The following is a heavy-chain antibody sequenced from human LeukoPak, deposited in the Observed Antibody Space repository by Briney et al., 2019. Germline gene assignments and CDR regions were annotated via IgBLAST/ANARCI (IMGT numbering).Heavy chain of an antibody. CDR3: ARENGHCSTTSCPFGF. CDR1: GFTVSTNY. J-gene: IGHJ4*02. V-gene: IGHV3-66*02. CDR2: IFKGGDT. D-gene: IGHD2-2*01. Sequence: PGGSLRLSCAASGFTVSTNYMSWVRQAPGKGLGWVAVIFKGGDTDYADSVKGRFTISRDNYKNTLFLQMNSLRGEDTAVYYCARENGHCSTTSCPFGFWGQGALVTVSS.